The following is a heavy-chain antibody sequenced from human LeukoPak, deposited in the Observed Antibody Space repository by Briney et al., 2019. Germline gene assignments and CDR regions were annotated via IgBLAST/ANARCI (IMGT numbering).Heavy chain of an antibody. CDR3: AFGELSSLYYGMDV. CDR1: GDSISGYY. CDR2: IYYSGTT. D-gene: IGHD3-10*01. Sequence: SETLSLTCSVSGDSISGYYWSWIRQPPGKGLEWIGYIYYSGTTNYNPSLKSRVTISVDTSKNQFSLKLSSVTAADTAVYYCAFGELSSLYYGMDVWGQGTTVTVSS. V-gene: IGHV4-59*01. J-gene: IGHJ6*02.